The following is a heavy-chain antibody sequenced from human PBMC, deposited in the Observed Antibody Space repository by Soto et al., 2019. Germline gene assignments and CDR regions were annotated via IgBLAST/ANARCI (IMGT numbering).Heavy chain of an antibody. CDR1: GYTLTELS. V-gene: IGHV1-24*01. J-gene: IGHJ5*02. Sequence: ASVKVSCKVSGYTLTELSMHWVRQAPGKGLEWMGGFDPEDGETIYAQKFQGRVTMTEDTSTDTAYMELSSLRAEDTALYHCARGGSYGFDGWFDPWGQGTLVTVSS. CDR2: FDPEDGET. D-gene: IGHD5-18*01. CDR3: ARGGSYGFDGWFDP.